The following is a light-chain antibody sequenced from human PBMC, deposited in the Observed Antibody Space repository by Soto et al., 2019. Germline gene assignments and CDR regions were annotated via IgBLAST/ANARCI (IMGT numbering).Light chain of an antibody. V-gene: IGKV1-5*03. CDR2: KAS. CDR3: LQYNGYWT. CDR1: QRLDNW. Sequence: DIPLTQSPSTLSASVGDRVTITCRASQRLDNWVAWYQQKPGKAPKVLVYKASILEGGVPSRFSGSGSGTEFTLTISSLQPDDFATYHCLQYNGYWTFGQGTKVEIK. J-gene: IGKJ1*01.